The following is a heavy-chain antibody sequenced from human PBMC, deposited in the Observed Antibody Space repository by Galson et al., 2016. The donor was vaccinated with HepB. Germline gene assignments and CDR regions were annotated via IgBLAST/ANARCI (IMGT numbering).Heavy chain of an antibody. CDR2: TYYRSQWYN. D-gene: IGHD1-26*01. J-gene: IGHJ3*02. CDR3: ARDGWDSTWGRALDI. V-gene: IGHV6-1*01. CDR1: GDSVSSNSVA. Sequence: CAISGDSVSSNSVAWNWIRQSPSRGLEWLGRTYYRSQWYNDYAESVKSRIIINPDTSKNQFFLQVNSVTPEDTAVYYCARDGWDSTWGRALDIWGQGKMVTVSS.